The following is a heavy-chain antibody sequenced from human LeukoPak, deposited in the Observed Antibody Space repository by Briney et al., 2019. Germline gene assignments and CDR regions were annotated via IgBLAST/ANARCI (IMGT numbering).Heavy chain of an antibody. CDR3: ARLNYYGSGSYYNEAPNYYYYMDV. Sequence: ASVKVSCKASGYTFTSYYMHWVRQAPGQGLEWMGIINPSGGSTSYAQKLQGRVTMTTDTSTSTAYMELRSLRSDDTAVYYCARLNYYGSGSYYNEAPNYYYYMDVWGKGTTVTISS. CDR1: GYTFTSYY. J-gene: IGHJ6*03. D-gene: IGHD3-10*01. CDR2: INPSGGST. V-gene: IGHV1-46*01.